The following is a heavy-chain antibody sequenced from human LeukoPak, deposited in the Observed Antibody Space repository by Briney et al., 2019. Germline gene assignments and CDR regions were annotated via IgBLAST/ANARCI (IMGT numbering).Heavy chain of an antibody. CDR3: ASKGVQRSYYFDY. CDR2: NYYSGST. J-gene: IGHJ4*02. V-gene: IGHV4-39*01. D-gene: IGHD6-13*01. CDR1: GGSISSNSYY. Sequence: SETLSLTCTVSGGSISSNSYYWGWIRQPPGQGREWVGSNYYSGSTYYNPPLKSRVTISVDTSKNQFSLKLSSVTAADTAVYYCASKGVQRSYYFDYWGQGTLVTVSS.